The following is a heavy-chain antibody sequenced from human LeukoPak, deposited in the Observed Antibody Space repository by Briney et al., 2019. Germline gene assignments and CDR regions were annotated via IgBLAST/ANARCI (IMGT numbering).Heavy chain of an antibody. CDR1: GGSISSSSYY. CDR2: IYYSGST. CDR3: ARDGDYGYY. D-gene: IGHD4-17*01. V-gene: IGHV4-39*07. J-gene: IGHJ4*02. Sequence: SETLSLTCTVSGGSISSSSYYWGWIRQPPGKGLEWIGSIYYSGSTYYNPSLKGRVTISVDTSKNQFSLKLSSVTAADTAVYYCARDGDYGYYWGQGTLVTVSS.